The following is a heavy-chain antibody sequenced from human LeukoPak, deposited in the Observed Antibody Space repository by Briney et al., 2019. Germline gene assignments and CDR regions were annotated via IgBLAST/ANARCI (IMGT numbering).Heavy chain of an antibody. J-gene: IGHJ4*02. D-gene: IGHD3-16*01. CDR2: IKQDGSEK. CDR1: GFIFNSHW. V-gene: IGHV3-7*01. Sequence: GGSLRLSCAASGFIFNSHWMSWVRQGPGKGLEWVANIKQDGSEKYYVDSVKGRFTISRDNAKKSLYLQMNSLRAEDTAVYYCARDGGDAGIYFGYWGQGALVTVSS. CDR3: ARDGGDAGIYFGY.